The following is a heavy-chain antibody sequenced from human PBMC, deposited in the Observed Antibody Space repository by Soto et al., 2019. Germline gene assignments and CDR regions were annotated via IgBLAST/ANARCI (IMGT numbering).Heavy chain of an antibody. D-gene: IGHD6-19*01. J-gene: IGHJ4*02. CDR3: ASLDSSGWYFDD. CDR2: VNHRGST. Sequence: QVQLQQWGAGLLKPSETLSLTCAVYGRSFSNPYFYWSWIRQPPGKGLEWIGEVNHRGSTNYTPSLKSRVTISLDTSKNPFSLRLTSLTAADTALYYCASLDSSGWYFDDWGQGTLVTVSS. V-gene: IGHV4-34*01. CDR1: GRSFSNPYFY.